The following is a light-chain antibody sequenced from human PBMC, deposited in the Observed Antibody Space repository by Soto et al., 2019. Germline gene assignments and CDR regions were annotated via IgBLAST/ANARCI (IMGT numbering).Light chain of an antibody. V-gene: IGKV1-5*01. CDR1: QSITGW. J-gene: IGKJ2*01. CDR3: QQYRDYYS. Sequence: DIQMTQSPSTLSASVGDRVSITCRASQSITGWLAWYQQKPGQAPKLLIYDASSLERGVPSRFSGSGSGTAFTLTISSLQPDDFETYYCQQYRDYYSFAQGTKLQIK. CDR2: DAS.